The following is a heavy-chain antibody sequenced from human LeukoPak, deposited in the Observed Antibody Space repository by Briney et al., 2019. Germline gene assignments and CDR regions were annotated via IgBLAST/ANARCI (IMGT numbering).Heavy chain of an antibody. CDR3: ARGDRYSSSLFGEVDY. CDR2: ISGSGGST. CDR1: GFTFSSYA. D-gene: IGHD6-13*01. J-gene: IGHJ4*02. V-gene: IGHV3-23*01. Sequence: GGSLRLSCAASGFTFSSYAMSWVRQAPGKGLEWVSAISGSGGSTYYADSVKGRFTISRDNVKNSLYLQMNSLRAEDTAVYYCARGDRYSSSLFGEVDYWVQGTLVTVSS.